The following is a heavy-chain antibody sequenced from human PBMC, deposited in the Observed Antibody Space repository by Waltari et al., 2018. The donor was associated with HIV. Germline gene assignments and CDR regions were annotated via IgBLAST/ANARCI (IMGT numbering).Heavy chain of an antibody. D-gene: IGHD6-13*01. Sequence: ASGFTVSSNYMSWVRQAPGKGLEWVSVIYSGGSTYYADSVKGRFTISRDNSKNTLYLQMNSLRAEDTAVYYCARVWNSSSFYYFDYWGQGTLVTVSS. CDR2: IYSGGST. CDR1: GFTVSSNY. J-gene: IGHJ4*02. V-gene: IGHV3-53*01. CDR3: ARVWNSSSFYYFDY.